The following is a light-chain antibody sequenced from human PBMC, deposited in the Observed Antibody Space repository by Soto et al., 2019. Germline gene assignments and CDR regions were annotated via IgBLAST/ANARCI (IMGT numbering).Light chain of an antibody. Sequence: QSALTQPASVSGSPGQSITISCTGTSSDVGGYNYVSWYQQHPGKAPKHMIYEVSNRPSGVSNRFSGSKSGNTASLTISGLQAEDEADYYCSSYTSSSPYVFGTATKLTVL. J-gene: IGLJ1*01. CDR1: SSDVGGYNY. CDR3: SSYTSSSPYV. V-gene: IGLV2-14*01. CDR2: EVS.